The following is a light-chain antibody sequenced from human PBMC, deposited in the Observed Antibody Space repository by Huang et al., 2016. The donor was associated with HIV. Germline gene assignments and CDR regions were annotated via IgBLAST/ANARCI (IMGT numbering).Light chain of an antibody. CDR3: QQYGGSPRT. J-gene: IGKJ2*01. CDR1: ETVTSGY. V-gene: IGKV3-20*01. CDR2: GSS. Sequence: EIVLTQSPGTLSLSPGERATLSCRASETVTSGYLAWYQQKPGQAPRLLIFGSSTRATGIPDRFTGSGSGTDFTLTITRLEREDVAMYYCQQYGGSPRTFGQGTKLELK.